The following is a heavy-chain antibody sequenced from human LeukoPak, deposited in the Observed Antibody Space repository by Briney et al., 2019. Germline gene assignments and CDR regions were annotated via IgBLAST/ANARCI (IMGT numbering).Heavy chain of an antibody. V-gene: IGHV3-7*01. CDR2: IKQDGSEK. D-gene: IGHD2-15*01. Sequence: GGSLRLSCVASGFTFSSRDWMTWVRQAPGKGLEWVANIKQDGSEKNYVDSVKGRFTISRDNAKNSVDLQMNSLRAEDTAVYYCAREDPTVVAFDIWGQGTMVTVSS. J-gene: IGHJ3*02. CDR1: GFTFSSRDW. CDR3: AREDPTVVAFDI.